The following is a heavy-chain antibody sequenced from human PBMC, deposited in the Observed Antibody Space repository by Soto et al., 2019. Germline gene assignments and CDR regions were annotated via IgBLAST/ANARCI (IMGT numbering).Heavy chain of an antibody. J-gene: IGHJ4*02. CDR3: AKDSSGYSYFDY. CDR1: GYTFTSYA. CDR2: INAGNGNT. V-gene: IGHV1-3*01. D-gene: IGHD3-22*01. Sequence: ASVKVSCKASGYTFTSYAMHWVRQAPGQRLEWMGWINAGNGNTKYSQKFQGRVTITRDTSASTAYMELSSLRSEDTAVYYCAKDSSGYSYFDYWGQGTLVTVYS.